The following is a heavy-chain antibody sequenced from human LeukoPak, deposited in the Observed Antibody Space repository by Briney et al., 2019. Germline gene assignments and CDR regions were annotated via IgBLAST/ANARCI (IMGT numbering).Heavy chain of an antibody. CDR2: IKQDGSEK. V-gene: IGHV3-7*01. J-gene: IGHJ4*02. CDR3: ARDTWGGYSSS. Sequence: PPGGSLRLSCAASGFPFNTFWMSWVRQAPGKGPEWVANIKQDGSEKYYVDSVKGRFTISRDNAKNSLYLQMNSLRAEDTAVYYCARDTWGGYSSSWGQGTLVTVSS. CDR1: GFPFNTFW. D-gene: IGHD6-13*01.